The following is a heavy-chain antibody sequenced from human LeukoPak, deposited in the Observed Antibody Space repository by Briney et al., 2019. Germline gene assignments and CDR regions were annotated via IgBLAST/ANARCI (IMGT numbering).Heavy chain of an antibody. CDR3: ARGTGNYNYFDP. V-gene: IGHV4-59*08. Sequence: SETLSLTCSVSGGYIGTYYWTWIRQPPGKGLEWIGYIFHSGTTKYDTSLKGRVTISLDMSKNQFSLRLNSVTATDTAVYYCARGTGNYNYFDPWGQGTLVIVSS. J-gene: IGHJ5*02. D-gene: IGHD5-24*01. CDR2: IFHSGTT. CDR1: GGYIGTYY.